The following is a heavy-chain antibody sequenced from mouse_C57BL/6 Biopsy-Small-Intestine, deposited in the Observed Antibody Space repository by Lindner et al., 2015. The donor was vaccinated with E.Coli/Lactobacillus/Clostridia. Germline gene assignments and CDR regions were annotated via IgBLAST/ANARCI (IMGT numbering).Heavy chain of an antibody. V-gene: IGHV5-4*01. CDR1: GFTFSSYA. CDR3: AREEELGLRYFDV. J-gene: IGHJ1*03. Sequence: VQLQESGGGLVKPGGSLKLSCAASGFTFSSYAMSWVRQTPEKRLEWVATISDGGSYTYYPDNVKGRFTISRDNAKNNLYLQMSHLKSEDTAMYYCAREEELGLRYFDVWGTGTTVTVSS. CDR2: ISDGGSYT. D-gene: IGHD4-1*01.